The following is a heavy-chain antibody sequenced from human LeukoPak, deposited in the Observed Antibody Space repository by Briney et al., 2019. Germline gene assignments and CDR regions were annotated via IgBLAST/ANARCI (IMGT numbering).Heavy chain of an antibody. CDR2: ILYDGSNK. CDR1: EFTFSSYA. Sequence: GGSLRLSCAASEFTFSSYAMHWVRQAPGKGLEWVAVILYDGSNKYYADSVKGRFTISRDNSKNTLYLQMNSLRAEDTAVYYCARGSKYNSRWSRNKWFDPWGQGTLVTVSS. J-gene: IGHJ5*02. CDR3: ARGSKYNSRWSRNKWFDP. V-gene: IGHV3-30*04. D-gene: IGHD6-13*01.